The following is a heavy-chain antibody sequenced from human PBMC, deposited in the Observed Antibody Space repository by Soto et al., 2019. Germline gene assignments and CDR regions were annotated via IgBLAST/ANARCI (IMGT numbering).Heavy chain of an antibody. D-gene: IGHD3-3*01. V-gene: IGHV3-7*03. CDR3: ARDVSSEYASILDV. J-gene: IGHJ4*02. CDR2: IKEDGSVK. CDR1: RSTFSPYW. Sequence: GGSLRLSCEGFRSTFSPYWMTWVRQAPGKGLEWVASIKEDGSVKNYADSVKGRFTVSRDNVKRAMFLQMTSVRVDDTAVYFCARDVSSEYASILDVWGRGARVTVSS.